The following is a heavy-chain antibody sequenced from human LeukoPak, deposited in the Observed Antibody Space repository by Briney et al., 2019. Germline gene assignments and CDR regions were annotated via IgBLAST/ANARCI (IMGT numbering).Heavy chain of an antibody. D-gene: IGHD3-16*01. V-gene: IGHV3-7*03. CDR2: INHNGNVN. CDR3: ARGGGLDV. J-gene: IGHJ6*02. CDR1: GFTFSSYW. Sequence: GRSLRLSCAASGFTFSSYWMNWARQAPGKGLEWVASINHNGNVNYYVDSVKGRFTISRDNAKNSLYLQMSNLRAEDTAVYFCARGGGLDVWGQGATVTVSS.